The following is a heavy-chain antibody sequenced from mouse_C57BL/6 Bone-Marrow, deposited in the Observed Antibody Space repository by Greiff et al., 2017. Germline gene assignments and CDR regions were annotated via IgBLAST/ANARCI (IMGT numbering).Heavy chain of an antibody. J-gene: IGHJ2*01. D-gene: IGHD2-10*01. Sequence: VQLQQSGPELVKPGASVKISCKASGYTFTDYYMNWVKQSHGKSLEWIGDINPNNGGTSYNQKFKGKATLTVDKSSSTAYMELRSLTSEDSAVYYCARNAYPSPYYFDYWGQGTTLTVSS. CDR3: ARNAYPSPYYFDY. CDR1: GYTFTDYY. V-gene: IGHV1-26*01. CDR2: INPNNGGT.